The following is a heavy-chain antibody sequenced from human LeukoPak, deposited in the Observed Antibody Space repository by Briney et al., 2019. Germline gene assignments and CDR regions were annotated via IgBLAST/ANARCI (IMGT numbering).Heavy chain of an antibody. D-gene: IGHD2-8*01. V-gene: IGHV3-30*04. J-gene: IGHJ4*02. CDR3: ARVGGYCTNGVCLYYFDY. CDR2: ISFDGNNK. Sequence: GGSLRLSCAASGFTFSDYAMHWVRLAPGKGLEWVAVISFDGNNKYYADSVKGRFTISRDNAKNSLYLQMNSLRAEDTAVYYCARVGGYCTNGVCLYYFDYWGQGTLVTVSS. CDR1: GFTFSDYA.